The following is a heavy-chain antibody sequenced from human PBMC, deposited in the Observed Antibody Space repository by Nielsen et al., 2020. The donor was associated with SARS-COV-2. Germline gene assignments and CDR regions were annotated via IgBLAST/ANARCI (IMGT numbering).Heavy chain of an antibody. J-gene: IGHJ6*03. D-gene: IGHD2-2*01. Sequence: SETLSLTCAVSGGSVSSNDWWPWVRQSPGKGLEWIGEVSHSGSINYNPSLKSRVTLSMDKSKRQFSLRLTSVSAADTAVYFCARGDLVVVPSPILGLGPFFYYFYLDVWGKGTTVTVSS. CDR3: ARGDLVVVPSPILGLGPFFYYFYLDV. V-gene: IGHV4-4*02. CDR2: VSHSGSI. CDR1: GGSVSSNDW.